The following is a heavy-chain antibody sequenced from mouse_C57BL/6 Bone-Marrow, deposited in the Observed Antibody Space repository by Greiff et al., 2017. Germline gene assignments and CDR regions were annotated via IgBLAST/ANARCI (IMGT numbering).Heavy chain of an antibody. D-gene: IGHD2-3*01. J-gene: IGHJ2*01. CDR1: GFYLNDDY. CDR2: IDPENGDT. CDR3: TRWLLAD. Sequence: VQLQLSGAELVRPGASVKLSCTASGFYLNDDYMHWVKQRPEQGLEWIGWIDPENGDTEYASKFQGKATITADTSSNTAYLQRSRLTSEDTAVYYCTRWLLADWGQGTTLTVSS. V-gene: IGHV14-4*01.